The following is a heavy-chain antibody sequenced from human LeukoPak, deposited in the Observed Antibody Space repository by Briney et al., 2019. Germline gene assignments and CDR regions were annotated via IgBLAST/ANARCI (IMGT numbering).Heavy chain of an antibody. J-gene: IGHJ4*02. Sequence: GGSLRLSCAASGFTFSNAWMSWVRQAPGKGLEWVGRIKSKTDDGTTDYAAPVKGRFTISRDDSKNTLYLQMNSLKTEDTAVYYCTTNGYSSSWYRYWGQGTLVTVSS. CDR3: TTNGYSSSWYRY. CDR2: IKSKTDDGTT. D-gene: IGHD6-13*01. CDR1: GFTFSNAW. V-gene: IGHV3-15*01.